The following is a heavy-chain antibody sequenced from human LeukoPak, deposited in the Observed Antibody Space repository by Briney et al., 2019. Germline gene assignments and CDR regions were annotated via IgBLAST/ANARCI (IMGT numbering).Heavy chain of an antibody. V-gene: IGHV4-30-4*01. CDR1: GGSINNGGYY. J-gene: IGHJ3*02. CDR2: IYYSGST. CDR3: ARVVSGVGYAFDI. D-gene: IGHD7-27*01. Sequence: SETLSLTCTVSGGSINNGGYYWSWIRQHPGKGLEWIRYIYYSGSTYYNPSLKSRVTISVDRSKNQFSLKLNSVTVVDMAVYYCARVVSGVGYAFDIWGQGTMVTVSS.